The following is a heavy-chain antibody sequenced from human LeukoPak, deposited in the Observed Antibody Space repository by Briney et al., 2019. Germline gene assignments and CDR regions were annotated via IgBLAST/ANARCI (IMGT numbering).Heavy chain of an antibody. CDR1: GYSFTSHW. V-gene: IGHV5-51*01. J-gene: IGHJ4*02. Sequence: GESLKMSCKGSGYSFTSHWIGWVRQMPGKGLEWMGIIYPGDSDTRYSPSFQGQVTISADKSISTAYLQWSSLKASDTAMYYCASSRASSGWSGDYWGQGTLVTVSS. CDR2: IYPGDSDT. D-gene: IGHD6-19*01. CDR3: ASSRASSGWSGDY.